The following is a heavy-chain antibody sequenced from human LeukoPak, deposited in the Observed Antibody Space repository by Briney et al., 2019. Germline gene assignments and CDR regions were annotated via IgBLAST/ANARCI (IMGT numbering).Heavy chain of an antibody. CDR2: VYHTGII. V-gene: IGHV4-39*01. Sequence: PSETLSPTCTVSGGSITSGTYYWDWIRQAPGKGLEWIGNVYHTGIIYYNPSLNSRVTMSVDTSKNQFSLKLNSLTAADTAVYYCARHHSALNWFDPWGQGTLVTVSS. CDR3: ARHHSALNWFDP. J-gene: IGHJ5*02. CDR1: GGSITSGTYY. D-gene: IGHD2-15*01.